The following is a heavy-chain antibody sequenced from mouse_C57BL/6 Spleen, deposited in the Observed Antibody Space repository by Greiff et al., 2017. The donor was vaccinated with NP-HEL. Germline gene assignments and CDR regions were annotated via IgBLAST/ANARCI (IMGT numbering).Heavy chain of an antibody. Sequence: LVESGAELVKPGASVKISCKASGYAFSSYWMNWVKQRPGKGLEWIGQIYPGDGDTNYNGKFKGKATLTADKSSSTAYMQLSSLTSEDSAVYFCAREGNWDVGFAYWGQGTLVTVSA. D-gene: IGHD4-1*01. CDR1: GYAFSSYW. CDR3: AREGNWDVGFAY. J-gene: IGHJ3*01. CDR2: IYPGDGDT. V-gene: IGHV1-80*01.